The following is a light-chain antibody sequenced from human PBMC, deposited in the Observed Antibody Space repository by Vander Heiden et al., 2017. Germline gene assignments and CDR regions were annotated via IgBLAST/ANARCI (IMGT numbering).Light chain of an antibody. V-gene: IGKV3D-20*01. CDR3: QQYGSSPGT. CDR1: QSASSSY. Sequence: EIVLTQSPATLSLSPGERATLSCGASQSASSSYLAWYQQKPGLAPRLLIYDASSRATGIPDRFSGSGSGTDFTLTISRLEPEDFAVYYCQQYGSSPGTFGQGTKVEIK. CDR2: DAS. J-gene: IGKJ1*01.